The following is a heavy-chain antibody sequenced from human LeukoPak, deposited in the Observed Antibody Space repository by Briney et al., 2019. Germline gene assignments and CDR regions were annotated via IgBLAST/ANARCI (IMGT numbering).Heavy chain of an antibody. V-gene: IGHV3-21*04. D-gene: IGHD1-26*01. CDR3: AIVKSGDRDY. CDR1: GFTFSSYS. CDR2: ISSSSSYI. J-gene: IGHJ4*02. Sequence: TGGSLRLSGAASGFTFSSYSMNWVRQAPGKGPEWVSSISSSSSYIYYADSVKGRFTISRDNAKNSLYLQMNSLRAEDTAVFYCAIVKSGDRDYWGQGTLVTVSS.